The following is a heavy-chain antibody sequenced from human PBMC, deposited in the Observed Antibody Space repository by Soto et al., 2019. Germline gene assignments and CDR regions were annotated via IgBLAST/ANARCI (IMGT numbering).Heavy chain of an antibody. CDR2: IYHSGST. CDR3: ARGMTTVTTCDY. Sequence: QLQLQESGSGLVKPSQTLSLTCAVSGGSISSGGYSCSWIRQPPGKGLEWIGYIYHSGSTDYNPSLKSRVAISVVRTKSQFSLKLSSVTAADTAVYYCARGMTTVTTCDYWGQGTLVTVPS. CDR1: GGSISSGGYS. V-gene: IGHV4-30-2*01. D-gene: IGHD4-4*01. J-gene: IGHJ4*02.